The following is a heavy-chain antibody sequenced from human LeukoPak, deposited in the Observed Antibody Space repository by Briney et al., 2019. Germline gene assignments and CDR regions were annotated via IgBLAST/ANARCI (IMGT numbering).Heavy chain of an antibody. V-gene: IGHV4-4*07. CDR3: AREDYGETYWYFDL. CDR1: RGSISSYY. CDR2: IYTSGST. Sequence: SETLSLTCTVSRGSISSYYWSWLRQPAGKGLEWIGRIYTSGSTNYNPSLKSRVTMSVDTSKNQFSLKLSSVTAADTAVYYCAREDYGETYWYFDLWGRGTLVTVSS. D-gene: IGHD4-17*01. J-gene: IGHJ2*01.